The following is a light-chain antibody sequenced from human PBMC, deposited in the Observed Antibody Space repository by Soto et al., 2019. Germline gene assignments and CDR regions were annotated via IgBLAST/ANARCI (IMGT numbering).Light chain of an antibody. J-gene: IGKJ2*01. CDR3: QQYDSPLYT. CDR1: QSVTADY. V-gene: IGKV3-20*01. Sequence: EIALTQSPGTLSLSPGERATLSCRASQSVTADYLAWYQQKPGQPPRLLIYAASIGATGIPDRFSGSGSGTDFTLTISSLQPEDFAVYYCQQYDSPLYTFGQGTKVEIK. CDR2: AAS.